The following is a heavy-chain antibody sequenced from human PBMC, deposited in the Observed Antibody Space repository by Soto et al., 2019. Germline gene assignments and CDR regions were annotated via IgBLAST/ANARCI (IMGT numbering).Heavy chain of an antibody. CDR3: ARGMKTAVVYGMDV. Sequence: GESLRLSCAASGVTLSKSGIHWVRQAPGKGLQWVAVISSNGSHLFSADSVRGRFTVSRDNTKNSMYLQMISLRAEDTAIYYCARGMKTAVVYGMDVWGQGTPVTVSS. V-gene: IGHV3-30*03. CDR2: ISSNGSHL. D-gene: IGHD2-2*01. CDR1: GVTLSKSG. J-gene: IGHJ6*02.